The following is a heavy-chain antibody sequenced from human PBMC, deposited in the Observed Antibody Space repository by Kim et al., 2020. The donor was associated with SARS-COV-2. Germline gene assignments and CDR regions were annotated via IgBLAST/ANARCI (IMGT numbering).Heavy chain of an antibody. CDR2: IYYRGST. J-gene: IGHJ3*02. D-gene: IGHD3-22*01. Sequence: SETLSLTCTVSGDSISSGSYYWSWIRQHPGKGLQWIGYIYYRGSTYYNPSLKSRVTISVDASKNQFSLKVSSVTAADTAVYYCARSRVITRFAIWGQGT. CDR1: GDSISSGSYY. V-gene: IGHV4-31*03. CDR3: ARSRVITRFAI.